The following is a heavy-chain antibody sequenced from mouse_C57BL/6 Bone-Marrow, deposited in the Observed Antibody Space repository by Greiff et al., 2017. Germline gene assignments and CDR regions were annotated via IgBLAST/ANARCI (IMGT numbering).Heavy chain of an antibody. CDR3: ARSRGRLLRPFAY. J-gene: IGHJ3*01. CDR2: IYPRSGNT. D-gene: IGHD1-2*01. V-gene: IGHV1-81*01. CDR1: GYTFTSYG. Sequence: QVQLQQSGAELARPGASVKLSCKASGYTFTSYGISWVKQRTGQGLEWIGEIYPRSGNTYYNEKFKGKATLTADKSSSTAYMELRSLTSEDSAVYFGARSRGRLLRPFAYWGQGTLVTVSA.